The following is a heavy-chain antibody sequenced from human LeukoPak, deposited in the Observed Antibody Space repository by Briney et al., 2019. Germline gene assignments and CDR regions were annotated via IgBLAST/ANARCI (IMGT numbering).Heavy chain of an antibody. CDR3: AKDIGSGSYYRGFVDY. CDR1: GFTFDDYA. Sequence: PGGSLRLSCAASGFTFDDYAMHWVRQAPGKGLEWVSGISWNSGSIGYADSVKGRFTISRDNAKNSLYLQMNSLRAEDTALYYCAKDIGSGSYYRGFVDYWGQGTLSPSPQ. CDR2: ISWNSGSI. V-gene: IGHV3-9*01. J-gene: IGHJ4*02. D-gene: IGHD1-26*01.